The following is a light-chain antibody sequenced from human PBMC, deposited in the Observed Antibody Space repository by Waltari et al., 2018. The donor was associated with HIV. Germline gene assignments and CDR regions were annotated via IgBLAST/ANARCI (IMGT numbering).Light chain of an antibody. J-gene: IGLJ3*02. CDR1: SSNIGSNT. Sequence: QSVLTQPPSASGTPGQRVTISCSGGSSNIGSNTVNWYQQLPGTAPKLLIYSKNQRPSGVPDRFSGSKSGTSASLAISGLQSEDEADYYCVAWDDSLNGWVFGGGTKLTVL. CDR3: VAWDDSLNGWV. V-gene: IGLV1-44*01. CDR2: SKN.